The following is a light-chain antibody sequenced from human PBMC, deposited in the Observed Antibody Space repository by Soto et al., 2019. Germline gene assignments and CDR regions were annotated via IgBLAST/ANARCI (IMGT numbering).Light chain of an antibody. CDR2: DVS. Sequence: QSALTQPASVSGSPGQSITISCTGTSSDVGGYNYVSWYQHHPGKAPKLMIYDVSNRPSGVSNRFSGSKSGNTASLTISGLQPEDEADYYCSSYTTSNTRQSVFGTGTTVTVL. V-gene: IGLV2-14*03. CDR1: SSDVGGYNY. J-gene: IGLJ1*01. CDR3: SSYTTSNTRQSV.